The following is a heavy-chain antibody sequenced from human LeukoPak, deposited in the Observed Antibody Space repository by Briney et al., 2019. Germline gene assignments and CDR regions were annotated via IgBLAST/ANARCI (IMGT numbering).Heavy chain of an antibody. J-gene: IGHJ4*02. D-gene: IGHD6-13*01. Sequence: PGGSLRLSCAASGFTFSSYGMHWVRQAPGKGLEWVAVIWYDGSNKYYADSVKGRFTISRDNSKNTLYLQMNSQRAEDTAVYYCATGIAAAGTYFDYWGQGTLVTVSS. V-gene: IGHV3-33*01. CDR3: ATGIAAAGTYFDY. CDR1: GFTFSSYG. CDR2: IWYDGSNK.